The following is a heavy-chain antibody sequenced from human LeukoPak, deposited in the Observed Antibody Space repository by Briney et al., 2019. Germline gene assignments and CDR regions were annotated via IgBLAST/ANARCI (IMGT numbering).Heavy chain of an antibody. CDR1: GGSISSGDYY. J-gene: IGHJ4*02. V-gene: IGHV4-30-4*01. D-gene: IGHD3-16*02. CDR2: IYYSGST. CDR3: ASQNYDYVWGSYLW. Sequence: PSQTLFLTCTVSGGSISSGDYYWSWIRQPPGKGLEWIGYIYYSGSTYYNPSLKSRVTISVDTSKNQFSPKLSSVTAADTAVYYCASQNYDYVWGSYLWWGQGTLVTVFS.